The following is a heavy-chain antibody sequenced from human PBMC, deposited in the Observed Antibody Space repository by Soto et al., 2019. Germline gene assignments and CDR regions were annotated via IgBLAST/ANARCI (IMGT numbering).Heavy chain of an antibody. CDR2: INHSGST. J-gene: IGHJ6*02. Sequence: SETLSLTCAVYGGSFSGYYWSWIRQPPGKGLEWIGEINHSGSTNYNPSLKSRVTISVDTSKNQFSLKLSSVTAADTAVYYCASGGSGSYRKYYYYYYGMDVWGQGTTVTVSS. CDR1: GGSFSGYY. V-gene: IGHV4-34*01. D-gene: IGHD3-10*01. CDR3: ASGGSGSYRKYYYYYYGMDV.